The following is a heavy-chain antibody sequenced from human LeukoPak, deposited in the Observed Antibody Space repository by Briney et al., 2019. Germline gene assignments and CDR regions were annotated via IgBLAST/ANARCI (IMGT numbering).Heavy chain of an antibody. V-gene: IGHV4-4*02. CDR1: GGSISSSNW. D-gene: IGHD6-13*01. J-gene: IGHJ4*02. Sequence: SGTLSLTCAVSGGSISSSNWWSWVRQPPGKGLEWIGEIYHSGSTYYNPSLKSRVTISVDTSKNQFSLKLSSVTAADMAVYYCARELDGSWFPIDYWGQGTLVTVSS. CDR3: ARELDGSWFPIDY. CDR2: IYHSGST.